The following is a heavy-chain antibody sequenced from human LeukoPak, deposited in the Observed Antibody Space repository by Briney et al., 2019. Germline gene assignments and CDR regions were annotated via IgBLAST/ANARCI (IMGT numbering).Heavy chain of an antibody. CDR2: INHSGST. V-gene: IGHV4-34*01. CDR3: ARGGLRYFDY. D-gene: IGHD3-9*01. J-gene: IGHJ4*02. CDR1: GGSFCGYY. Sequence: SETLSLTCAVYGGSFCGYYWSWIRQPPGKGLEWIGEINHSGSTNYNPSLKSRVTISVDTSKNQFSLKLSSVTAADTAVYYCARGGLRYFDYWGQGTLVTVSS.